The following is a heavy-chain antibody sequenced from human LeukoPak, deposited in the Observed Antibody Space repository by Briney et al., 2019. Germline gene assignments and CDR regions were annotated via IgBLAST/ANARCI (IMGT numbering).Heavy chain of an antibody. V-gene: IGHV4-39*01. CDR2: VYYSGNT. Sequence: SETLSLTCTVSGGSISSSNYYWGWIRQPPGKGLEYIASVYYSGNTYYNPSLKSRITISLDTSKNQFSLKLTSVTATDTAVYYCARGGGSSAYYSWFDPLGQGILVTVSS. CDR3: ARGGGSSAYYSWFDP. J-gene: IGHJ5*02. CDR1: GGSISSSNYY. D-gene: IGHD3-22*01.